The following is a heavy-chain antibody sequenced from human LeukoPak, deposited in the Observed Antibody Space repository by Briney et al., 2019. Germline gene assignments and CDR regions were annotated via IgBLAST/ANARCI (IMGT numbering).Heavy chain of an antibody. Sequence: GGSLRLSCAASGFTFSSYGMHWVRQAPGKGLEWVAVISYDGSNKYYADSVKGRFTISRDNSKNTLYLQMNSLRAEDTAVYYCARKRPVDTAMVTAPFDYWGQGTLVTVSS. D-gene: IGHD5-18*01. V-gene: IGHV3-30*03. CDR2: ISYDGSNK. J-gene: IGHJ4*02. CDR1: GFTFSSYG. CDR3: ARKRPVDTAMVTAPFDY.